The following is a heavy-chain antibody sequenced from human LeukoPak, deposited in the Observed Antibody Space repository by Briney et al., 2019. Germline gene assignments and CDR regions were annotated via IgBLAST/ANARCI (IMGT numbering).Heavy chain of an antibody. CDR1: GFTFSSNA. CDR2: ISGSGDTT. V-gene: IGHV3-23*01. Sequence: GGSLRLSCAASGFTFSSNAMNWVRQAPGKGLEWVSVISGSGDTTYYADSVKGRFTISRDNSKNTLYLQMNSLRAEDTAVYYCAKEQVRGANFDYWGQGTLVTVSS. D-gene: IGHD3-10*01. CDR3: AKEQVRGANFDY. J-gene: IGHJ4*02.